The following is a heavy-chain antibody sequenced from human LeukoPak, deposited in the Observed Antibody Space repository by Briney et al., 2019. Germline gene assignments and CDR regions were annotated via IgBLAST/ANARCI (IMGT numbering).Heavy chain of an antibody. J-gene: IGHJ4*02. V-gene: IGHV4-34*01. Sequence: SETLSLTCAVYGGSFSGYYWSWIRQPPGKGLEWIGEINHSGSTNYNPSLKSRVTISVDTSKNQFSLKLSSVTAADTAVYYCARTRMPHYTYYFDYWGQGTLVTVSS. CDR2: INHSGST. D-gene: IGHD3-3*01. CDR3: ARTRMPHYTYYFDY. CDR1: GGSFSGYY.